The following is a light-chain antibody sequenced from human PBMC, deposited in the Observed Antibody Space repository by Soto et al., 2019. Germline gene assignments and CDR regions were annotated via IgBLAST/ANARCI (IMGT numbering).Light chain of an antibody. J-gene: IGLJ1*01. V-gene: IGLV2-14*01. CDR1: SSDVGGYNY. CDR2: DVS. CDR3: SSYTSSRGYV. Sequence: QSALTQPASVSGSPGQSITLSCTGTSSDVGGYNYVSWYQQHPGIAPKLMIYDVSTRPSGVSNRFSGSKSGNTASLTISGLQAEDEADYYCSSYTSSRGYVFGTGTKLTVL.